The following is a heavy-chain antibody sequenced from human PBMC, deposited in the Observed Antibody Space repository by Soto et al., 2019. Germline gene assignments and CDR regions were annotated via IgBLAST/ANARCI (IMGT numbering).Heavy chain of an antibody. D-gene: IGHD3-22*01. CDR2: INPSGGST. Sequence: ASVKVSCKASGYTFTSYYMHWVRQAPGQGLEWMGIINPSGGSTSYAQKFQGRVTMTRDTSTSTVYMELSSLRSEDTAVYYCAKEGPYRSGYYYFGYWGQGTLVTVSS. CDR1: GYTFTSYY. CDR3: AKEGPYRSGYYYFGY. V-gene: IGHV1-46*01. J-gene: IGHJ4*02.